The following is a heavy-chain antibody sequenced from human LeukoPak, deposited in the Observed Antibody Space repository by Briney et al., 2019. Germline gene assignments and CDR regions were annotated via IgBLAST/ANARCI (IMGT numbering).Heavy chain of an antibody. D-gene: IGHD6-13*01. CDR2: ISSSGSTI. V-gene: IGHV3-48*03. CDR1: GFTFSSYE. J-gene: IGHJ4*02. Sequence: PGGSLRLSCAASGFTFSSYEMNWVRQAPGKGLEWVSYISSSGSTIYYADSVKGRFTIYRDNAKNSLYLQMNSLRAEDTAVYYCARDNPAAGTAIDYWGQGTLVTVSS. CDR3: ARDNPAAGTAIDY.